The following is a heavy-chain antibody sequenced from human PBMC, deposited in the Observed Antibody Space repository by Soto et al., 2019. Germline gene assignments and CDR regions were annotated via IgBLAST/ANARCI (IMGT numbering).Heavy chain of an antibody. CDR2: IDPSDSYT. V-gene: IGHV5-10-1*01. CDR1: GYSFTSYW. J-gene: IGHJ6*02. CDR3: ARKGYYYDSSGYYPFSSYYYYYGMDV. Sequence: PGESLKISCKGSGYSFTSYWISWVRQMPGKGLEWMGRIDPSDSYTNYSPSFQGHVTISADKSISTAYLQWSSPKASDTAMYYCARKGYYYDSSGYYPFSSYYYYYGMDVWGQGTTVTVSS. D-gene: IGHD3-22*01.